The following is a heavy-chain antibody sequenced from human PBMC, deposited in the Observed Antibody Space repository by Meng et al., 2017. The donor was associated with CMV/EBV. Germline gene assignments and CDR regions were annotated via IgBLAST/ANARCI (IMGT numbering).Heavy chain of an antibody. CDR2: INHSGST. J-gene: IGHJ5*02. CDR1: GGSFSGYY. Sequence: SETLSLTCAVYGGSFSGYYWSWIRQPPGKGLEWIGEINHSGSTNYNPSLKSRVTISVDTSKNQFSLKLSSVTAADTAVYYCARGYQLPGWFDPWGQGTLVTVSS. CDR3: ARGYQLPGWFDP. V-gene: IGHV4-34*01. D-gene: IGHD2-2*01.